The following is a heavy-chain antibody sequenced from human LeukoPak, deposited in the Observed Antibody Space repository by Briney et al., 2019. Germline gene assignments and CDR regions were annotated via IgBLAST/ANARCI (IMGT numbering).Heavy chain of an antibody. D-gene: IGHD3-10*01. J-gene: IGHJ4*02. CDR2: ISYSGAT. Sequence: SETLSLTCTLSGGTVTSSTYFWGWIRQPPGKGLEWIGSISYSGATYYNPSLKSRVSMSVHTSKNQFSLKLSSVTAADTAVYYCARDLSHGEFVYWGQGTLVTVSS. CDR3: ARDLSHGEFVY. CDR1: GGTVTSSTYF. V-gene: IGHV4-39*07.